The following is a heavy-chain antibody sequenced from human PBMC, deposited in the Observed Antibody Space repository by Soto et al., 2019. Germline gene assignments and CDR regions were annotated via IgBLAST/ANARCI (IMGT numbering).Heavy chain of an antibody. CDR3: ARELGTVTTLAFDY. D-gene: IGHD4-17*01. CDR2: IYYSDNT. J-gene: IGHJ4*01. V-gene: IGHV4-59*01. Sequence: SETLSLTCTVSGGSISTYYWSWIRQPPGQGLEWIGYIYYSDNTNYNPSLNNRVTMSLDTSKNQFSLNLRSVTAADTAVYYCARELGTVTTLAFDYWG. CDR1: GGSISTYY.